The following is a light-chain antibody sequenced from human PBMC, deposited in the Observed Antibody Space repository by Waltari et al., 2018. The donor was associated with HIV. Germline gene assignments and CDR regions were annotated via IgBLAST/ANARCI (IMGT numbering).Light chain of an antibody. V-gene: IGLV2-14*01. CDR1: SSDVGGYNY. Sequence: QSALTQPASVSGSPGQSITISCTGTSSDVGGYNYVSWYQQHPGKSPKLMIYEVSHRPSGVSNRFSGSKSDNTASLTISGLQAEDEADYYCSSYTSSSTLVFGGGTKLTVL. CDR2: EVS. CDR3: SSYTSSSTLV. J-gene: IGLJ2*01.